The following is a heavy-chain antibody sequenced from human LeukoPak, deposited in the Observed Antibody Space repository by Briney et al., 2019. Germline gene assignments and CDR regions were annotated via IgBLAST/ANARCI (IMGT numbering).Heavy chain of an antibody. CDR1: GGTFGSYA. D-gene: IGHD3-16*01. CDR3: ASHQSPIMITFGGVILHNYYMDV. Sequence: GASVKVSCKASGGTFGSYAISWVRQAPGQGLEWMGGIIPIFGTANYAQKFQGRVTITADKSTSTAYMELSSLRSEDTAVYYCASHQSPIMITFGGVILHNYYMDVWGKGTTVTVSS. CDR2: IIPIFGTA. J-gene: IGHJ6*03. V-gene: IGHV1-69*06.